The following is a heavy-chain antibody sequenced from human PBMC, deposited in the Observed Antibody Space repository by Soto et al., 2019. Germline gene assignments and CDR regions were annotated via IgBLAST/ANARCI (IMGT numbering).Heavy chain of an antibody. Sequence: GGSLRLSCAASGFTFSSYAMSWVRQAPGKGLEWVSAISGSGGSTYYADSVKGRFTISRDNSKITLYLQMNSLRAEDTAVYYCANGISGSVNYYYYMDVWGKGTTVTVSS. CDR3: ANGISGSVNYYYYMDV. CDR1: GFTFSSYA. V-gene: IGHV3-23*01. J-gene: IGHJ6*03. D-gene: IGHD3-10*01. CDR2: ISGSGGST.